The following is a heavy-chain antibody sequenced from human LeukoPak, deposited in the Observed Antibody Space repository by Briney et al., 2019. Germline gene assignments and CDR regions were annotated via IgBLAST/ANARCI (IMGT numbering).Heavy chain of an antibody. CDR2: IKQDGSEM. D-gene: IGHD5-18*01. CDR1: GFTFSNYW. J-gene: IGHJ4*02. Sequence: GGSLRLSCAASGFTFSNYWMNWVRQAPGKGLEWVANIKQDGSEMYSVDSVKGRFTISRDNAKNSLYLQMNSLRAEDTAVYYCARDFRNSYGPTSYYFDYWGRGTLVTVSS. CDR3: ARDFRNSYGPTSYYFDY. V-gene: IGHV3-7*04.